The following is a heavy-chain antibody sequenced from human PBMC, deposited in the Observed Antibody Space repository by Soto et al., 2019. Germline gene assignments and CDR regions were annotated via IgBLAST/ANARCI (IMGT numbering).Heavy chain of an antibody. V-gene: IGHV4-61*01. CDR1: GGSVSNKTYY. Sequence: QVQLHESGPGLVKPSETLSLTCSVSGGSVSNKTYYWSWLRQPPGKKLEWIGYVYYSGTTNYNPSLKSRGTISVDLSKNQFSLSLRSVTTADTAMYYCARTTAVPNSLRSRYFFDYWGQGTLVTVSS. J-gene: IGHJ4*02. CDR3: ARTTAVPNSLRSRYFFDY. CDR2: VYYSGTT. D-gene: IGHD4-17*01.